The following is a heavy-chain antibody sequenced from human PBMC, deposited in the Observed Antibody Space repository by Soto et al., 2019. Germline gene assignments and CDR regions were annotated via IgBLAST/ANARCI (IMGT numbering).Heavy chain of an antibody. D-gene: IGHD6-13*01. V-gene: IGHV3-30*03. CDR2: ISYDGSRG. CDR3: ARDSSSWGFDY. J-gene: IGHJ4*02. Sequence: PGGSLILSCLSSGFTFRNYGMHWVRQAPGKGLEWVAVISYDGSRGYYVDSVKGRFTISRDNSKNTLYLQMNSLRAEDTAVYYCARDSSSWGFDYWGQGT. CDR1: GFTFRNYG.